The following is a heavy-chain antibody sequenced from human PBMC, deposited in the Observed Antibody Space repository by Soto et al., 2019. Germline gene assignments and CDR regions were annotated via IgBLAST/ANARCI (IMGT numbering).Heavy chain of an antibody. D-gene: IGHD3-22*01. V-gene: IGHV4-34*01. CDR2: INHSGST. CDR1: GGSFSGYY. Sequence: SETLSLTCAVYGGSFSGYYWSWIRQPPGKGLEWIGEINHSGSTNYNPSLKSRVTISVDTSKNQFSLKLSSVTAADTAVYYCARVVMGYYYYGMDVWGQGTTVTVSS. J-gene: IGHJ6*02. CDR3: ARVVMGYYYYGMDV.